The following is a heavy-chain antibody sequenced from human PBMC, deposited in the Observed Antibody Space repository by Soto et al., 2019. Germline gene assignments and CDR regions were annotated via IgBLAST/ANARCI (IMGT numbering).Heavy chain of an antibody. CDR1: GGSICGYY. CDR2: MYKTGST. V-gene: IGHV4-59*12. Sequence: XXTLSLPFTVSGGSICGYYWSWIRQHPGKGLEWIGYMYKTGSTVYNPSFKSLVTKSVDRSKNQFYLKLTSVTAADTAVYYCARVPSPWGQGTLVTFSS. CDR3: ARVPSP. J-gene: IGHJ5*02.